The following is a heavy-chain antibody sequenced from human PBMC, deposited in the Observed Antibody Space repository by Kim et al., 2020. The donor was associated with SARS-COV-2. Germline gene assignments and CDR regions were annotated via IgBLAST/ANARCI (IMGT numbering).Heavy chain of an antibody. D-gene: IGHD6-6*01. CDR3: ARVYSSSSGRATDY. CDR1: GFTFSNYW. CDR2: IKQDGSEK. J-gene: IGHJ4*02. V-gene: IGHV3-7*01. Sequence: GGSLRLSCAASGFTFSNYWMTWVRQAPGKGLEWVANIKQDGSEKQYVDSVKGRFTVSSDNAKNSLYLQMNSLRAEDTAVYYCARVYSSSSGRATDYWGQG.